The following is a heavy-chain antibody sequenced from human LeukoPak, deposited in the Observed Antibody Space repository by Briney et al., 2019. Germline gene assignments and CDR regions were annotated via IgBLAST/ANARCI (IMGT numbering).Heavy chain of an antibody. CDR2: ISTGGRTI. CDR3: ARPTSSPWGFDY. Sequence: PGGSLRLSCAASGFTFSTYEMNWVRQAPGKGLEWVSYISTGGRTIHYADSAKGRFSISRDNAKNSLYLQMNSLRAEDTAVYYCARPTSSPWGFDYWGQGTLVTVSS. D-gene: IGHD6-13*01. CDR1: GFTFSTYE. V-gene: IGHV3-48*03. J-gene: IGHJ4*02.